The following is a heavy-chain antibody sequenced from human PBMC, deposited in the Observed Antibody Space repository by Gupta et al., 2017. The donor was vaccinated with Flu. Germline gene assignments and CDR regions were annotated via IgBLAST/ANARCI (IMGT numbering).Heavy chain of an antibody. J-gene: IGHJ6*03. Sequence: QVQLQASGPGLLKPSETLSLTCTVSGDSMSHYSWSWIPQTLGKRLEWIGYIYYTGKADSNPTPQSRVTMSIDMSKNQFSLKLTSVTDADTAVYFCARDFRFYNSATYASFYYNFMDVWGRGTTVTVSS. CDR2: IYYTGKA. CDR1: GDSMSHYS. CDR3: ARDFRFYNSATYASFYYNFMDV. V-gene: IGHV4-59*01. D-gene: IGHD2/OR15-2a*01.